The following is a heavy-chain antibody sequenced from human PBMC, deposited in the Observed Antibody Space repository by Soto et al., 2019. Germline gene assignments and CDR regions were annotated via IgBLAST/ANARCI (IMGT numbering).Heavy chain of an antibody. CDR1: GFTFISYA. CDR3: AKVPYYYDSSGPPDY. D-gene: IGHD3-22*01. J-gene: IGHJ4*02. CDR2: ISGSGGST. V-gene: IGHV3-23*01. Sequence: PGWSLRLSFASSGFTFISYAMSWVRQAPGKGLEWVSAISGSGGSTYYADSVKGRFTISRDNSKNTLYLQMNSLRAEDTAVYYCAKVPYYYDSSGPPDYWGQGTLVTVS.